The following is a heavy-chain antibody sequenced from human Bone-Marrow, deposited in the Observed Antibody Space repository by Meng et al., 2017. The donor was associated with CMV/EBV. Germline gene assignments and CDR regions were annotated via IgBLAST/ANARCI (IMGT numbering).Heavy chain of an antibody. J-gene: IGHJ4*02. Sequence: SVKVSCKASGGTFSSYAISWVRQAPGQGLEWMGGIIPIFGTANYAQKFQGRVTITTDESTSTAYMELSSLRSEDTAVYYCARGRRAGQLVLPHFDYWGQGTLVIVSS. D-gene: IGHD6-6*01. CDR2: IIPIFGTA. V-gene: IGHV1-69*05. CDR3: ARGRRAGQLVLPHFDY. CDR1: GGTFSSYA.